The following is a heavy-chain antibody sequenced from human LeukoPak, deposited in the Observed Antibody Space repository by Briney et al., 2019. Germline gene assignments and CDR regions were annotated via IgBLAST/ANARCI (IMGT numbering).Heavy chain of an antibody. CDR1: GFTFSSYG. J-gene: IGHJ5*02. V-gene: IGHV3-30*02. CDR2: IRYDGSNK. CDR3: AKDITMVRGALEFDP. D-gene: IGHD3-10*01. Sequence: GGSLRLSCAASGFTFSSYGMHWVRQAPGKGLEWVAFIRYDGSNKYYADSVKGRFTISRDNSKNTLYLQMNSLRAEDTAVYYCAKDITMVRGALEFDPWGQGTLVTVSS.